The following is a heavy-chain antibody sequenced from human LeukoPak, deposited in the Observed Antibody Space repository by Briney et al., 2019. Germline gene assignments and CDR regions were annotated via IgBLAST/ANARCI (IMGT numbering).Heavy chain of an antibody. D-gene: IGHD3-10*01. V-gene: IGHV3-7*03. CDR1: GFTFSSYW. Sequence: GGSLRLSCAASGFTFSSYWMSWVRQAPGKGLEWVANIKQDGSEKYYVDSVKGRFTIPRDNAKNSLYLQMNSLRAEDTAVYYCARDLLLWFGEFRFDPWGQGTLVTVSS. J-gene: IGHJ5*02. CDR3: ARDLLLWFGEFRFDP. CDR2: IKQDGSEK.